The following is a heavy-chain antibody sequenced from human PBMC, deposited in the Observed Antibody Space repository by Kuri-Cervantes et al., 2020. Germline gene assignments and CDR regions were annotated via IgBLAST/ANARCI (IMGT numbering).Heavy chain of an antibody. CDR3: AGVGVVVAATRGDFDY. J-gene: IGHJ4*02. D-gene: IGHD2-15*01. V-gene: IGHV3-7*01. CDR2: IKQDGSEK. CDR1: GFTFSSYW. Sequence: GGSLRLSCAASGFTFSSYWMSWVRQAPGKGLGWVANIKQDGSEKYYVDSVKGRFTISRDNAKNSLYLQMNSLRAEDTAVYYCAGVGVVVAATRGDFDYWGQGTLVTVSS.